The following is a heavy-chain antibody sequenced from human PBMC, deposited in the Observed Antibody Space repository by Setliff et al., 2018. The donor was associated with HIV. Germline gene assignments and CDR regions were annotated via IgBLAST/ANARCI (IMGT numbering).Heavy chain of an antibody. D-gene: IGHD4-4*01. CDR2: IYYSGST. CDR3: ASTKVTPHGRYFQH. J-gene: IGHJ1*01. CDR1: GGSISSGGYY. V-gene: IGHV4-31*03. Sequence: SETLSLTCTASGGSISSGGYYWNWIRQHPGKGLEWIGYIYYSGSTYYNPSLKSRVTISVDTSKNQFSLKLSSVTAADTAVYYCASTKVTPHGRYFQHWGQGTLVTVSS.